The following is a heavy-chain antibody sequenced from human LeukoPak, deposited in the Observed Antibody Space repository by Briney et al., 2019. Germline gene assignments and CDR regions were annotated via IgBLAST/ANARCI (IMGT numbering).Heavy chain of an antibody. CDR2: INSYSGNT. CDR1: GYVLTV. CDR3: ARAVVAGPQLLPIYMDV. Sequence: ASVTVSFNTSGYVLTVVTWVRQAPGHGLEGMGWINSYSGNTDYAHKFQGRVTLTRNTSTSTVYMDLRSLTSDDTAVYYCARAVVAGPQLLPIYMDVWGKGTTVTASS. V-gene: IGHV1-18*01. J-gene: IGHJ6*04. D-gene: IGHD2-21*01.